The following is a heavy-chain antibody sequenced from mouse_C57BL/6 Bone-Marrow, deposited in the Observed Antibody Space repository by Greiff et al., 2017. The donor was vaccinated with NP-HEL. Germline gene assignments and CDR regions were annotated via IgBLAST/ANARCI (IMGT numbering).Heavy chain of an antibody. Sequence: VQLQQSGAELVKPGASVKLSCTASGFNIKDYYMHWVKQRTEQGLEWIGRIDPEDGETKYAPQFQGKATITADTSSNTAYLQLSSLTSEDTAVYYCAKYGNYLPWFAYWGQGTLVTVSA. CDR3: AKYGNYLPWFAY. CDR1: GFNIKDYY. J-gene: IGHJ3*01. D-gene: IGHD2-1*01. V-gene: IGHV14-2*01. CDR2: IDPEDGET.